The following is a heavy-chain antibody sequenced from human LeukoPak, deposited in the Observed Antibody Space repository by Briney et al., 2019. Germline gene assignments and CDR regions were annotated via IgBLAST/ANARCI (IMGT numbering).Heavy chain of an antibody. CDR3: ATANAFDI. J-gene: IGHJ3*02. CDR2: IYHSGST. V-gene: IGHV4-38-2*02. Sequence: SETLSLTCTVSGYSISSGYYWGWIRQPPGKGLEWIGSIYHSGSTNYNPSLKSRVTISVDTSKNQFSLKLSSVTAADTAVYYCATANAFDICGQGTMVTVSS. CDR1: GYSISSGYY.